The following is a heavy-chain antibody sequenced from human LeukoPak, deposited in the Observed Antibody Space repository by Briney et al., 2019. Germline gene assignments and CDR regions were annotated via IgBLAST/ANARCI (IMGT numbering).Heavy chain of an antibody. CDR3: ATFPQLVWNYYGMDV. V-gene: IGHV3-33*08. CDR1: GFTFSSYA. D-gene: IGHD6-6*01. J-gene: IGHJ6*02. CDR2: IWYDGSNK. Sequence: GGSLRLSCAASGFTFSSYAMSWVRQAPGKGLEWVAVIWYDGSNKYYADSVKGRFTISRDNSKNTLYLQMNSLRAEDTAVYYCATFPQLVWNYYGMDVWGQGTTVTVSS.